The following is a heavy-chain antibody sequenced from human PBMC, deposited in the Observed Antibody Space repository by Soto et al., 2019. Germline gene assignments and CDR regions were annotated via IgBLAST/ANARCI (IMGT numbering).Heavy chain of an antibody. Sequence: PGGSLRLSCAASGFSFSSYGMHWVRQAPGKGLDWVAVIWYDGSNKYYAESVKGRFTISRDNSENTLNVQMNSLTVEDTAVYYCARTQYTGSFFDACDYWGQGTVVTVSS. CDR3: ARTQYTGSFFDACDY. V-gene: IGHV3-33*03. CDR1: GFSFSSYG. CDR2: IWYDGSNK. D-gene: IGHD1-26*01. J-gene: IGHJ3*01.